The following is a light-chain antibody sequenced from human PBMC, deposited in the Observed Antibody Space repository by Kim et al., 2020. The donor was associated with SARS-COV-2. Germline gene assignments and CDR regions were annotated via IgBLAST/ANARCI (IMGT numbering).Light chain of an antibody. CDR2: DNN. CDR3: GTWDSSLSAGGV. V-gene: IGLV1-51*01. CDR1: GSNIGNNY. J-gene: IGLJ2*01. Sequence: QSVLTQPPSVSAAPGQKVTISCSGSGSNIGNNYVSWYQQLPGTAPKLLIYDNNKRPSGIPDRFSGSKSGTSATLGITGLQTGDETDYYCGTWDSSLSAGGVFGGGTQLTV.